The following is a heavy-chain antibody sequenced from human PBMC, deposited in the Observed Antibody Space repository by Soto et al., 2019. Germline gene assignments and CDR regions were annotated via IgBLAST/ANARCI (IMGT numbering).Heavy chain of an antibody. V-gene: IGHV3-30-3*01. J-gene: IGHJ4*02. D-gene: IGHD2-2*01. CDR3: GRCTSTSCHLGSDY. CDR2: ISHDGSNK. CDR1: GFTFSSYA. Sequence: QVLLVDSGGGVVQPGRSLRLSCAASGFTFSSYAMNWVRQAPGKGLEWVALISHDGSNKYDADSVRGRFTISRDSSTKTLYLQMNSLRAADTAVYYCGRCTSTSCHLGSDYWGQGTLVTVSS.